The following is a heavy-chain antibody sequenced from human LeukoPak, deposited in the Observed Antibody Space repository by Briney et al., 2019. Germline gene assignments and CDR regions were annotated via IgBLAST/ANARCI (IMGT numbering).Heavy chain of an antibody. CDR3: AKAVRGYSSSSDY. Sequence: PGGSLRLSCAASGFTFSDYQMSWIRQAPGKGLEWVSYISSSSSYTYYADSVKGRFTISRDNAKNSLYLQMNSLRAEDTAVYYCAKAVRGYSSSSDYWGQGTLVTVSS. D-gene: IGHD6-13*01. J-gene: IGHJ4*02. CDR1: GFTFSDYQ. V-gene: IGHV3-11*05. CDR2: ISSSSSYT.